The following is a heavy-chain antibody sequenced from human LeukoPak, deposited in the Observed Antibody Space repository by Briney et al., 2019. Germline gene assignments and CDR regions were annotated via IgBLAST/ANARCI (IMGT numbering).Heavy chain of an antibody. V-gene: IGHV4-61*02. CDR2: IYTSGST. J-gene: IGHJ3*02. CDR1: VGSISTGSYY. D-gene: IGHD3-22*01. Sequence: SETLSLTCTVSVGSISTGSYYWNWIRQPAGKGLEWIGRIYTSGSTNYNPSLKSRVTMSVDTSKNQFSLKLSSVTAADTAVYYCARDDYYDSSGYYLDAFDIWGQGTMVTVSS. CDR3: ARDDYYDSSGYYLDAFDI.